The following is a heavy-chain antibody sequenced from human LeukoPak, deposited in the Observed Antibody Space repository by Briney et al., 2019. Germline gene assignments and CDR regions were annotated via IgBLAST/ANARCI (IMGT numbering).Heavy chain of an antibody. J-gene: IGHJ5*02. CDR3: GRSGAAEGPTHNWFDP. Sequence: SETLSLTCTVSGGSISSSNDYWGWVRHPPGKGLEWVGSIYYSGTTYYSTSLKSRVIISVDTYKKQFSVKLTSVTAADTAVYYCGRSGAAEGPTHNWFDPWGQGILVIVSS. D-gene: IGHD6-13*01. CDR2: IYYSGTT. CDR1: GGSISSSNDY. V-gene: IGHV4-39*01.